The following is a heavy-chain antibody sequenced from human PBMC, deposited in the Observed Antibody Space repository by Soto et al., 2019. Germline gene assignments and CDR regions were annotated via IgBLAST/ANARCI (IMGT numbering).Heavy chain of an antibody. V-gene: IGHV4-59*08. CDR2: VYYSGST. D-gene: IGHD3-22*01. CDR1: GGSISGYY. CDR3: ARHGYDSSGYYRFDY. Sequence: PSETLSLTCTVSGGSISGYYWDWIRQPPGKGLEWIGYVYYSGSTSYNPSLKSRVTISVDTSKNQFSLKLSSVTAADTAVYYCARHGYDSSGYYRFDYWGQGTLVTVSS. J-gene: IGHJ4*02.